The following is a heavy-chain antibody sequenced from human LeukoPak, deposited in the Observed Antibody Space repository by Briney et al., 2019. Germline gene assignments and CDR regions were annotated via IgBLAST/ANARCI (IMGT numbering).Heavy chain of an antibody. Sequence: ASVKVSCKASGYTFTGYYMHWVRQAPGQGLEWMGRINPNSGGTNYAQKFQGRVTMTRDTSISTAYMELSRLRSDDTAVYYCARASHYYDSSGYSYWGQGTLVTVSS. D-gene: IGHD3-22*01. J-gene: IGHJ4*02. CDR2: INPNSGGT. CDR1: GYTFTGYY. V-gene: IGHV1-2*06. CDR3: ARASHYYDSSGYSY.